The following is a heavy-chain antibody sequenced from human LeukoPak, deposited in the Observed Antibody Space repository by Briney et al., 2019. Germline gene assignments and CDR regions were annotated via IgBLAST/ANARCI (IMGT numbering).Heavy chain of an antibody. V-gene: IGHV3-30*18. CDR1: GFTFSSYG. CDR2: ISYDGGNK. Sequence: GRSLRLSCAASGFTFSSYGMHWVRQAPGKGLEWVAVISYDGGNKYYADSVKGRFTISRDNSKNTLYLQMNSLRAEDTAVYYCAKDLSSSSTIIDYWGQGTLVTVSS. D-gene: IGHD6-13*01. J-gene: IGHJ4*02. CDR3: AKDLSSSSTIIDY.